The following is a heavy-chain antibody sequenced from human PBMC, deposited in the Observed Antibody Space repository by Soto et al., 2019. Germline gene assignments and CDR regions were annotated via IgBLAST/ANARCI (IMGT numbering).Heavy chain of an antibody. V-gene: IGHV3-74*01. CDR1: GFTFSSYW. J-gene: IGHJ4*02. Sequence: PGGSLRLSCAASGFTFSSYWMHWVRQAPGKGLVWVSRINNDSGNIGYADSVKGRFTTSRDNAENSLYLQMNSLRPEDTALYYCVRSKGGYSYGTPFDYWGQGTLVTVSS. CDR2: INNDSGNI. CDR3: VRSKGGYSYGTPFDY. D-gene: IGHD5-18*01.